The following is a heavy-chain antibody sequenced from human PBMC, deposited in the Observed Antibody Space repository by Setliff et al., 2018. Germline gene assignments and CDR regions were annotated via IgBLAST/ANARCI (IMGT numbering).Heavy chain of an antibody. D-gene: IGHD5-12*01. CDR3: ARASRFGTIRYRGDYYMDV. Sequence: ASVKVSCKASGYTFTTYAISWMRQAPGQGLEWMGWINTNTGNPSYAQGFTGRVVFSLDTSVSTAYLQISSLKSEDSAVYYCARASRFGTIRYRGDYYMDVWGKGTTVTVSS. V-gene: IGHV7-4-1*02. CDR2: INTNTGNP. J-gene: IGHJ6*03. CDR1: GYTFTTYA.